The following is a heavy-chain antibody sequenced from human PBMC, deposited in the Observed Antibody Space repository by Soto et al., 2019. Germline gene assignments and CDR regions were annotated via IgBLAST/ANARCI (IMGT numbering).Heavy chain of an antibody. CDR2: ISAYNGNT. Sequence: GASVKVSCKASGYTFTSYGISWVRQAPGQGLEWMGWISAYNGNTNYAQKLQGRVTMTTDTSTSTAYMELRSLRSDDTAVYYCARVIVGATTDYYYYYGMDFWGQGTTVTVSS. CDR3: ARVIVGATTDYYYYYGMDF. J-gene: IGHJ6*02. CDR1: GYTFTSYG. V-gene: IGHV1-18*01. D-gene: IGHD1-26*01.